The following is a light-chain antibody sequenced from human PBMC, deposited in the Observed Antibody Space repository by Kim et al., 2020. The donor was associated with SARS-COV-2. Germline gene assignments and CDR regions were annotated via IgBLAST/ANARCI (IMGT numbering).Light chain of an antibody. CDR1: SNDVGGYDF. CDR3: CSYAGSYTLI. V-gene: IGLV2-11*01. J-gene: IGLJ2*01. Sequence: QSALTQPRSVSGSPGQSVTISCTGTSNDVGGYDFVSWYQQHPGKAPKLMIYDVSKRPSGVPDRFSGSRSGNTASLTISGLQAEDEADYHCCSYAGSYTLIFGGGTKLTVL. CDR2: DVS.